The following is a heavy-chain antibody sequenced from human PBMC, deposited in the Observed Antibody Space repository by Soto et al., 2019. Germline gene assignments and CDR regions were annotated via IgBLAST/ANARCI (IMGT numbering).Heavy chain of an antibody. V-gene: IGHV4-4*07. CDR3: ARGQRFSDWFDP. D-gene: IGHD3-3*01. CDR1: GGTMNSYY. CDR2: IYSSGST. Sequence: PSETLSLTCTVSGGTMNSYYWTWIRQPAVKGLEWIGRIYSSGSTKYNPSLQSRVTMSLDTSKNQFSLRLTSVTAADTAVYYCARGQRFSDWFDPWGQGTLVTVSS. J-gene: IGHJ5*02.